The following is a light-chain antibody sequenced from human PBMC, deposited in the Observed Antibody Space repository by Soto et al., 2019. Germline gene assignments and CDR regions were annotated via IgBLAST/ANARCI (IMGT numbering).Light chain of an antibody. CDR1: QTVPNNY. CDR2: CAS. V-gene: IGKV3-20*01. CDR3: QHYGASPLT. J-gene: IGKJ4*01. Sequence: IVLTQSPGTLSLSAGDGVSLSCRASQTVPNNYLDWYQQKPDQAPRLLIFCASNRATGIPDRFCGSGSGTDFTLSISRLEPEDFAVYYGQHYGASPLTFGGGARLEVK.